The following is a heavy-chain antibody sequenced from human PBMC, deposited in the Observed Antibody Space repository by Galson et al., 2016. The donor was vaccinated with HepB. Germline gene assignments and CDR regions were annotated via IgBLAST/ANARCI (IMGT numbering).Heavy chain of an antibody. V-gene: IGHV1-69*13. CDR3: AIATNGYQLDWYFDL. J-gene: IGHJ2*01. CDR2: IIPLFDTT. Sequence: SVKVSCKASGGTFNNYAISWVRQAPGQGLEWMGGIIPLFDTTAYAQKFQGRVTITADESTSTAYMELSSLRSDDTAVYYCAIATNGYQLDWYFDLWGRGTLVTVSS. CDR1: GGTFNNYA. D-gene: IGHD2-8*01.